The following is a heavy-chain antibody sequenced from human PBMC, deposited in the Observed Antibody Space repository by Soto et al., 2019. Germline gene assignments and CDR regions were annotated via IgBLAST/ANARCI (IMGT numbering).Heavy chain of an antibody. Sequence: ETLSLSCTVPGGSISSYYWSWIRQPAGKGLEWIGRIYTIGSTNYNPSLKSRVTMSVDTSKNQFSLKLSSVTAADTAVYYCATSRGYYYDSSGFPMAFDIWGQGTMVTVSS. CDR3: ATSRGYYYDSSGFPMAFDI. J-gene: IGHJ3*02. D-gene: IGHD3-22*01. CDR2: IYTIGST. CDR1: GGSISSYY. V-gene: IGHV4-4*07.